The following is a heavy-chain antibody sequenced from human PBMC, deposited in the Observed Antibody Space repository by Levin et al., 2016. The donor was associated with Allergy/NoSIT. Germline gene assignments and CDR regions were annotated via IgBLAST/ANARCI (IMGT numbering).Heavy chain of an antibody. V-gene: IGHV3-66*01. CDR3: AREPYFDWRLRYGMDV. J-gene: IGHJ6*02. D-gene: IGHD3-9*01. Sequence: WIRQPPGKGLEWVSVIYSGGSTYYADSVKGRFTISRDNSKNTLYLQMNSLRAEDTAVYYCAREPYFDWRLRYGMDVWGQGTTVTVSS. CDR2: IYSGGST.